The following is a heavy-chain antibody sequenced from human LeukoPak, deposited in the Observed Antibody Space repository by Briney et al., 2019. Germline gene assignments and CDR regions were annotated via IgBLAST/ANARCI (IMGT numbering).Heavy chain of an antibody. Sequence: AASVKVSCKASGYTFTNFGISWVRQAPGQGLEWMGWINAYNGNTNYAQEFQGRVTMTTDASTTTAYLELRSLRSDDTAVYYCARGGGLVPGTWFDPWGQGTLVTVSS. V-gene: IGHV1-18*01. D-gene: IGHD6-19*01. CDR2: INAYNGNT. CDR3: ARGGGLVPGTWFDP. CDR1: GYTFTNFG. J-gene: IGHJ5*02.